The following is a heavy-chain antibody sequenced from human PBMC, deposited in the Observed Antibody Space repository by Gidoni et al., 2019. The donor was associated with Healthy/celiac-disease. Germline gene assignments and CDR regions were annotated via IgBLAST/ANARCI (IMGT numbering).Heavy chain of an antibody. Sequence: QVQLVQSGAEVKKPGSSVQVSCKASGYHFTSYYLHWVRQAPGQGLEWMGIINPSGGSTSYAQKFQGRVTMTRDTSTSTVYMELSSLRSEDTAVYYCARARTGIAAAGTGYYFDYWGQGTLVTVSS. CDR1: GYHFTSYY. D-gene: IGHD6-13*01. J-gene: IGHJ4*02. V-gene: IGHV1-46*03. CDR2: INPSGGST. CDR3: ARARTGIAAAGTGYYFDY.